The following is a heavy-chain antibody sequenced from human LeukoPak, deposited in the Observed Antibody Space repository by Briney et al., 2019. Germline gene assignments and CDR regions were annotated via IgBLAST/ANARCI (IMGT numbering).Heavy chain of an antibody. Sequence: SETLSLTCTVSGGSVSSGSYYWSWIRQPPGKGLEWIGYIYYSGSTNYNPSLKSRVTISVDTSKNQFSLKLSSVIAADTAVYYCASNLSGSYYNWFDPWGQGTLVTVSS. J-gene: IGHJ5*02. D-gene: IGHD1-26*01. CDR1: GGSVSSGSYY. CDR3: ASNLSGSYYNWFDP. V-gene: IGHV4-61*01. CDR2: IYYSGST.